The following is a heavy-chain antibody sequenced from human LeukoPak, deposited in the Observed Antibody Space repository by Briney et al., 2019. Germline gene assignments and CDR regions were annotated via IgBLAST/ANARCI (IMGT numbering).Heavy chain of an antibody. D-gene: IGHD1-26*01. Sequence: PGGSLRLSCAASGFTFSSYGMHWVRQAPGKGLEWVAVIWYDGSNKDYTDSVKGRFTISRDNFKNTLYLQMNSLRAEGTAVYYCARDRYSDSQGPFDYWGQGTLVPVSS. CDR3: ARDRYSDSQGPFDY. CDR1: GFTFSSYG. V-gene: IGHV3-33*01. CDR2: IWYDGSNK. J-gene: IGHJ4*02.